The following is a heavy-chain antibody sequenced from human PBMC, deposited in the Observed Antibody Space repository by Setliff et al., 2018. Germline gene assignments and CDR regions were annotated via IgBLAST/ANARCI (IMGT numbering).Heavy chain of an antibody. CDR3: ARTCSGSGCYAGLES. V-gene: IGHV3-33*08. J-gene: IGHJ4*02. Sequence: LRLSCAASGFTFSTYRMHWVRQAPGKGLEWVAGRWDDGVKKYHADSVKGRFTSSRDNSKNTLYLQMNSLRPEDTAVYYCARTCSGSGCYAGLESWGQGTPVTVSS. CDR2: RWDDGVKK. D-gene: IGHD2-15*01. CDR1: GFTFSTYR.